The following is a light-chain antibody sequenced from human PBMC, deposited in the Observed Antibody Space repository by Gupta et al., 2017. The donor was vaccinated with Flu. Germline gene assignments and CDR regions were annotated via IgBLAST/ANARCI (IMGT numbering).Light chain of an antibody. CDR1: QDINNY. J-gene: IGKJ3*01. CDR3: QQLNLNNYPL. Sequence: DIQLTQSPPFLSASVGDRVTITCRASQDINNYLAWYQQKPGKPPKLLIYVASTLQSGVPSRFSGSGSGTEFTLTINSLQPEDFATYYCQQLNLNNYPLFGPGTKVEI. V-gene: IGKV1-9*01. CDR2: VAS.